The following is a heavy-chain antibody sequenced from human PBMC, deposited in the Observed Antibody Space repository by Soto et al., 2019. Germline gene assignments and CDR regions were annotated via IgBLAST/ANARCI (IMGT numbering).Heavy chain of an antibody. CDR2: IYYSGST. D-gene: IGHD4-17*01. J-gene: IGHJ4*02. V-gene: IGHV4-59*01. CDR3: ARDRYGDYYFDY. CDR1: GGSISSYY. Sequence: SETLSLTCTVSGGSISSYYWSWIRQPPGKGLEWIGYIYYSGSTNYNPSLKSRVTISVDTSKNQFSLKLSSVTAADTAVYYCARDRYGDYYFDYWGQGTLVTVSS.